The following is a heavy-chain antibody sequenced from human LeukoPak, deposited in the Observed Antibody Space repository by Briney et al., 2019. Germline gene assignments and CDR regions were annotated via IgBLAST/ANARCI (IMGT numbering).Heavy chain of an antibody. D-gene: IGHD3-10*01. Sequence: ASVKVSCKASGGTFSSYAISWVRQAPGQGLEWMGGIIPIFGTANYAQKFQGRVTITADESTSTAYMELSSLRSEDTAVYYCARQYYYGSGSYYIWFDPWGQGTLVTVSS. CDR3: ARQYYYGSGSYYIWFDP. V-gene: IGHV1-69*13. J-gene: IGHJ5*02. CDR2: IIPIFGTA. CDR1: GGTFSSYA.